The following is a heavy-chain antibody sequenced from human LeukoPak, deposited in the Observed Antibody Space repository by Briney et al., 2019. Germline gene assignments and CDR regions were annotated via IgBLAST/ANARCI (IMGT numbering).Heavy chain of an antibody. J-gene: IGHJ4*02. V-gene: IGHV3-30*03. CDR1: GFTFSTYW. CDR3: ARHYVGYYDSSLFDY. CDR2: ISYDGSNK. D-gene: IGHD3-22*01. Sequence: PGGSLRLSYAGSGFTFSTYWMTWVRQAPGNGLEWVAVISYDGSNKYYADSVKGRFTISRDNSKNTLYLQMNSLRAEDTAVYYCARHYVGYYDSSLFDYWGQGTLVTVSS.